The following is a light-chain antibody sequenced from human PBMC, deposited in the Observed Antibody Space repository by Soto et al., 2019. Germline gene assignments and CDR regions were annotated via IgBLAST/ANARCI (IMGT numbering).Light chain of an antibody. CDR3: SSFAGGAHLV. J-gene: IGLJ2*01. Sequence: QSALAQPPSASGSPGQSVTISCTGSSRDIGAYNYVYWYQQHPGKAPKLIIYDVNQRPSGVPDRFSGSKSGNTASLTVSGLQAEDEAVYYCSSFAGGAHLVFGGGTKLTVL. CDR1: SRDIGAYNY. V-gene: IGLV2-8*01. CDR2: DVN.